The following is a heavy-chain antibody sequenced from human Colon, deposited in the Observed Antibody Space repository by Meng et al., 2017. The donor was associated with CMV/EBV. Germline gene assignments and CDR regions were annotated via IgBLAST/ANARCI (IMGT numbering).Heavy chain of an antibody. CDR2: VRNKANSYTT. J-gene: IGHJ5*02. Sequence: WAASGFTFTDHYMDWVRLAPGKGLEWVGRVRNKANSYTTEYAASVKGRFTISRDDSKNSVYLQMNSLKTEDTAVYHCARMWRGRWFAPWGQGTLVTVSS. D-gene: IGHD2-21*01. V-gene: IGHV3-72*01. CDR3: ARMWRGRWFAP. CDR1: GFTFTDHY.